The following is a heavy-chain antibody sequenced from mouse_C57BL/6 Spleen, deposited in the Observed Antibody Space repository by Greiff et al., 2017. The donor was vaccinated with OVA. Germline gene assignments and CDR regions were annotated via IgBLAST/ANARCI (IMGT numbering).Heavy chain of an antibody. V-gene: IGHV5-16*01. CDR3: ARIYDGYWYFDV. CDR2: INYDGSST. D-gene: IGHD2-3*01. CDR1: GFTFSDYY. Sequence: EVKVEESEGGLVQPGSSMKLSCTASGFTFSDYYMAWVRQVPEKGLEWVANINYDGSSTYYLDSLKSRFIISRDNAKNILYLQMSSLKSEDTATYYCARIYDGYWYFDVWGTGTTVTVSS. J-gene: IGHJ1*03.